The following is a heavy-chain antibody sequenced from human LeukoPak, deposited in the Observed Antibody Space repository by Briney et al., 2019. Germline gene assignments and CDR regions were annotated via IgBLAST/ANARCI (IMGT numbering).Heavy chain of an antibody. Sequence: ASVKVSCKASGYTFTSYGISWVRQAPGQGLEGMGWISGYNGNTNYAQKFQGRVTMTRDTSISTAYMELSRLRSDDTAVYYCARGGAVAGTSLVGSGWFDPWGQGTLVTVSS. CDR2: ISGYNGNT. J-gene: IGHJ5*02. CDR1: GYTFTSYG. CDR3: ARGGAVAGTSLVGSGWFDP. V-gene: IGHV1-18*01. D-gene: IGHD6-19*01.